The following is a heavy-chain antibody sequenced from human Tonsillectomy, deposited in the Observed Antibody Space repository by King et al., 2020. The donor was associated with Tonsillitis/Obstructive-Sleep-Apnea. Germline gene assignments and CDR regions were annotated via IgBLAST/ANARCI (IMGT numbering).Heavy chain of an antibody. CDR1: GFTFSDYY. J-gene: IGHJ6*02. Sequence: VQLVESGGRLVRSGGSLRLSCAASGFTFSDYYMNWIRQAPGKGLEWVSYISSSSTYTNYADSVKGRFTISRDNAKKSVYLQMNSLRAEDTAVYYCAGRWFGELFGYGMDVWGQGTTVTVSS. CDR3: AGRWFGELFGYGMDV. V-gene: IGHV3-11*06. CDR2: ISSSSTYT. D-gene: IGHD3-10*01.